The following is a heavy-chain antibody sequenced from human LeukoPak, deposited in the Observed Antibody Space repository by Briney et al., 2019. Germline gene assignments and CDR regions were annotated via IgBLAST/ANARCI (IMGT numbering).Heavy chain of an antibody. Sequence: ASVKVSCKASGYTFGAYYMYWVRQATGQGLEWMGWMNPNSGNTGYAQKFQGRVTMTRNTSISTAYMELSSLRSEDTAVYYCARAGGYCGRISCPYYFDYWGQGSLVAVSS. CDR3: ARAGGYCGRISCPYYFDY. CDR1: GYTFGAYY. J-gene: IGHJ4*02. V-gene: IGHV1-8*02. CDR2: MNPNSGNT. D-gene: IGHD2-15*01.